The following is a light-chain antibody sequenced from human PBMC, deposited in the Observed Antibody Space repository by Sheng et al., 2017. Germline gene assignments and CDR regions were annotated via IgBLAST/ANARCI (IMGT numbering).Light chain of an antibody. CDR3: QVWDTSTVI. V-gene: IGLV3-9*01. CDR1: NIKSKN. J-gene: IGLJ2*01. CDR2: RDA. Sequence: SYDLSQPVSVSVALGQAARITCGGDNIKSKNVHWYQHKPGQAPVLVIYRDAHRPSGIPERFSASNSGNTATLTISRAQAGDEADYFCQVWDTSTVIFGGGTKLTVL.